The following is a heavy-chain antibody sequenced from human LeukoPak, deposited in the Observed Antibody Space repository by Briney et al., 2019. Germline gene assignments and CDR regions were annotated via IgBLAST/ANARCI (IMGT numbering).Heavy chain of an antibody. J-gene: IGHJ6*02. CDR3: ARAGYCSSTSCYFDHYYYGMDV. Sequence: GGSLRLSCAASGFTFSDYYMSWIRQAPGKGLDGVSYISGSGSTIYYADSVKGRFTISRDNAKNSLYLQMNSLRAEDTAVYYCARAGYCSSTSCYFDHYYYGMDVWGQGTTVTVSS. D-gene: IGHD2-2*01. CDR1: GFTFSDYY. CDR2: ISGSGSTI. V-gene: IGHV3-11*01.